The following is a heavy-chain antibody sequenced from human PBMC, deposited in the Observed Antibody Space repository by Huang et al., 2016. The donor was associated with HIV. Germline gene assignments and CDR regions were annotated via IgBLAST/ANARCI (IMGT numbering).Heavy chain of an antibody. CDR1: GFTFSSYA. CDR2: ITNGINNR. CDR3: AKDADTSGYDVLGPFGS. Sequence: EVLLLESGGGLVQPGGSLRLSCVASGFTFSSYAISWVRQAQGKGLEWVSGITNGINNRYYAHSVKGRVAVSRDDSTNTLYLQMNSLRAEDTAVYYCAKDADTSGYDVLGPFGSWGQGTLVTVSS. D-gene: IGHD3-3*01. J-gene: IGHJ4*02. V-gene: IGHV3-23*03.